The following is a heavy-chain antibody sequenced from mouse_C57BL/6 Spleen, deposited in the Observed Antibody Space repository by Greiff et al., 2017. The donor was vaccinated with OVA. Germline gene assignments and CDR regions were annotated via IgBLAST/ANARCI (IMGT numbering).Heavy chain of an antibody. V-gene: IGHV1-26*01. CDR3: ARSLYDNYEDYFDY. CDR1: GYTFTDYY. J-gene: IGHJ2*01. D-gene: IGHD2-1*01. Sequence: EVQLQQSGPELVKPGASVKISCKASGYTFTDYYMNWVKQSHGKSLEWIGDINPNNGGTSYNQKFKGKATLTVDKSSSTAYMELRSLTSEDSAVYYCARSLYDNYEDYFDYWGQGTTLTVSS. CDR2: INPNNGGT.